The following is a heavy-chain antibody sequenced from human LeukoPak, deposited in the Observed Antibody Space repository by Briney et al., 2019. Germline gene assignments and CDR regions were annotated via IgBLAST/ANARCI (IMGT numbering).Heavy chain of an antibody. CDR1: GFTSSSYW. V-gene: IGHV3-74*01. CDR3: ARVGRDTRVDYFDY. J-gene: IGHJ4*02. CDR2: INSDGSST. Sequence: PGGSLRLSCAASGFTSSSYWMHGVRQAPGKGLVWVSRINSDGSSTSYADSVKGRFTISRDNAKNTLYLQMNSLRAEDTAVYYCARVGRDTRVDYFDYWGQGTLVTVSS. D-gene: IGHD5-18*01.